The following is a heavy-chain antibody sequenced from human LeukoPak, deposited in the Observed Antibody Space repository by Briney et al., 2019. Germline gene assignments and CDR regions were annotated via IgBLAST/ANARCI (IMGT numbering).Heavy chain of an antibody. J-gene: IGHJ3*02. CDR3: AKDLTVTTRGDALDI. Sequence: GGPLRLSCAASGFTFSSYAMSWVRQAPGKGLEWVSSLSGSGDNTYYADSVKGRFTISRDNSKNTLYLQMNSLRVEDTAVYYCAKDLTVTTRGDALDIWGQGTMVTVSS. V-gene: IGHV3-23*01. CDR1: GFTFSSYA. D-gene: IGHD4-17*01. CDR2: LSGSGDNT.